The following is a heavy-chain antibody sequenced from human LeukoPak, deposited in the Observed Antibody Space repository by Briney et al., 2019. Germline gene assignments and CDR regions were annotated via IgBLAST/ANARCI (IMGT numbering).Heavy chain of an antibody. Sequence: PGGSLRLSCAASGFTFSSYAMSWVRQAPGKGLGWVSAISGSGGSTYYADSVKGRFTISRDNSKNTLYLQMNSLRAEDTAVYYCANSKGGMVQGVPDYWGQGTLVTVSS. CDR1: GFTFSSYA. D-gene: IGHD3-10*01. J-gene: IGHJ4*02. CDR3: ANSKGGMVQGVPDY. CDR2: ISGSGGST. V-gene: IGHV3-23*01.